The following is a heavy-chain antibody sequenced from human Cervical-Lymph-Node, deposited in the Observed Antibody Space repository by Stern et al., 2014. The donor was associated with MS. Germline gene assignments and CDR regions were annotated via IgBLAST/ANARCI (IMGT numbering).Heavy chain of an antibody. CDR1: GYSFTKYW. CDR2: IYPGDSDT. Sequence: EVQLVQSGAEVKKPGESLKISCKGSGYSFTKYWIGWVRQMPGKGLEWMGIIYPGDSDTKYNPSFQGQVTISADKSISTAYLQWSSLKASDTAMYYCARHSGCSSIGCTADYNWFDPWGQGTLVTVSS. CDR3: ARHSGCSSIGCTADYNWFDP. D-gene: IGHD2-2*01. V-gene: IGHV5-51*01. J-gene: IGHJ5*02.